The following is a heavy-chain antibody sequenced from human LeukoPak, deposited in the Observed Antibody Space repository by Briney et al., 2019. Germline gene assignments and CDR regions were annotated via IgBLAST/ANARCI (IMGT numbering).Heavy chain of an antibody. J-gene: IGHJ3*02. CDR1: GFTFSSYS. CDR2: ISANGGRT. D-gene: IGHD3-16*01. V-gene: IGHV3-23*01. Sequence: PGGPLRLSCAASGFTFSSYSMNWVRQTPGKGLEWVSGISANGGRTYYADSVKGRFTISRDKSKNTLYLQMNSLRVEDTALYYCGKDPNGDYVGAFDIWGQGTMVIVSS. CDR3: GKDPNGDYVGAFDI.